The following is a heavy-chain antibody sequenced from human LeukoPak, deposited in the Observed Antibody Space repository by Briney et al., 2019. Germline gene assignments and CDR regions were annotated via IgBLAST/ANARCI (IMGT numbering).Heavy chain of an antibody. CDR2: ISYDGSNK. D-gene: IGHD4-17*01. V-gene: IGHV3-30*03. CDR3: ARDVRYGAFFDS. CDR1: GFTFSSYG. J-gene: IGHJ4*02. Sequence: GGSLRLSCAASGFTFSSYGMHWVRQAPGKGLEWVAVISYDGSNKYYTDSVKGRFNISRDNSKNTLYLQMNSLRAEDTAVYYCARDVRYGAFFDSWGQGTLVTVSS.